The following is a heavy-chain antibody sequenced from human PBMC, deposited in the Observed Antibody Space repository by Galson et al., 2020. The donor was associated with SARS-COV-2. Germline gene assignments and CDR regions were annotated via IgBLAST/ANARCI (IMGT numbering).Heavy chain of an antibody. J-gene: IGHJ4*02. D-gene: IGHD6-19*01. V-gene: IGHV1-8*01. Sequence: ASVKVSCKASGYTFTNYDINWVRQATGQGLEWMGWMNPKSGNTGYVQKFQGRVTMTRSTSISTAYMELSSLTSEDTAVYYCARVSSGWGGYYFDYWGQGTLVTVSS. CDR3: ARVSSGWGGYYFDY. CDR2: MNPKSGNT. CDR1: GYTFTNYD.